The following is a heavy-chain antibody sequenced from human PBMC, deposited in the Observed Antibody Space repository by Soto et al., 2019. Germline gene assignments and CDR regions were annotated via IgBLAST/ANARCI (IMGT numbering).Heavy chain of an antibody. J-gene: IGHJ3*02. CDR1: GFTFSSYA. Sequence: PGGSLRLSCAASGFTFSSYAMSWVRQAPGKGLEWVSAISGSGGSTYYADSVKGRFTISRDNSKNTLYLQMNSLRAEDTAVYYCARRNNWNDDAFDIWGQGTMVTVSS. CDR2: ISGSGGST. D-gene: IGHD1-1*01. V-gene: IGHV3-23*01. CDR3: ARRNNWNDDAFDI.